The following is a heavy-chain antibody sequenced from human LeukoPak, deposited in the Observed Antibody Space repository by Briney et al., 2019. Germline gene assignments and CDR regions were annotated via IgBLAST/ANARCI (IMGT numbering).Heavy chain of an antibody. D-gene: IGHD1-20*01. CDR3: ARHRPFYPITRNCFDY. CDR1: GGSISSSSYY. Sequence: SETLSLTCTVSGGSISSSSYYWGWIRQPPGKGLEWIGSIYYSGSTYYNPSLKSRVTISVDTSKNQFSLKLSSVTAADTAVYYCARHRPFYPITRNCFDYWGQGTLVTVSS. CDR2: IYYSGST. J-gene: IGHJ4*02. V-gene: IGHV4-39*01.